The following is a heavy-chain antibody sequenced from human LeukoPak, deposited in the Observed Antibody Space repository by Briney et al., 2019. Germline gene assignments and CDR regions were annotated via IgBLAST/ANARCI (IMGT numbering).Heavy chain of an antibody. V-gene: IGHV4-39*01. CDR2: IYYSGST. CDR1: GGSISNYY. J-gene: IGHJ3*01. D-gene: IGHD3-22*01. CDR3: ARLLRPYSYDSSGYFTTSFDF. Sequence: SETLSLTCTVSGGSISNYYWGWTRQPPGKGLEWIATIYYSGSTYYNPSLKSRVTISVDTSKNQFSLKLSSVTAADTAVYYCARLLRPYSYDSSGYFTTSFDFWGQGTMVTVSS.